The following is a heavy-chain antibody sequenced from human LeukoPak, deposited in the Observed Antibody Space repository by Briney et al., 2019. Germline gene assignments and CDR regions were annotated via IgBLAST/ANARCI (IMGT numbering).Heavy chain of an antibody. Sequence: GASVKVSCKASGYTFTGYYMHWVRQAPGQGLEWMGGIIPIFGTANYAQKFQGRVTITTDESTSTAYMELSSLRSEDTAVYYCARESAGTFDYWGQGTLVTVSS. CDR2: IIPIFGTA. CDR1: GYTFTGYY. V-gene: IGHV1-69*05. CDR3: ARESAGTFDY. J-gene: IGHJ4*02. D-gene: IGHD6-13*01.